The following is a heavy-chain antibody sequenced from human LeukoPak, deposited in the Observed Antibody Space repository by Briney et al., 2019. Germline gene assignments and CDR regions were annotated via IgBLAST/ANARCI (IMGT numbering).Heavy chain of an antibody. CDR1: GGSFSGYY. CDR2: INHSGST. Sequence: SETLSLTCAVCGGSFSGYYWSWIRQPPGKGLEWIGEINHSGSTNYNPSLKSRVTISVDTSKNQFSLKLSSVTAADTAVYYCAGEDYDTDYWGQGTLVTVSS. J-gene: IGHJ4*02. D-gene: IGHD3-22*01. V-gene: IGHV4-34*01. CDR3: AGEDYDTDY.